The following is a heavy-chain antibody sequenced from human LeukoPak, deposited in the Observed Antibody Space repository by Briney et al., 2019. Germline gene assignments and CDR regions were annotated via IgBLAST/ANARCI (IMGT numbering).Heavy chain of an antibody. Sequence: GRSLRLSCAASGFTLSSYAMHWVRQAPGKGLEWVAVIWYDGSNKYYADSVKGRFTISRDNSKNTLYLQMNSLRAEDTAVYYCAKGGEGSYYSDSWGQGTLVTVSS. J-gene: IGHJ4*02. CDR3: AKGGEGSYYSDS. CDR1: GFTLSSYA. CDR2: IWYDGSNK. V-gene: IGHV3-33*06. D-gene: IGHD3-10*01.